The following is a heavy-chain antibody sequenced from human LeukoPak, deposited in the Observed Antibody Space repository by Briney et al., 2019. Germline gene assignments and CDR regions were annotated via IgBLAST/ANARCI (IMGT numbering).Heavy chain of an antibody. CDR1: GGSISSYY. Sequence: PSETLSLTCTVSGGSISSYYWSWVRQPPGKGLEWIGYIYTSGSTNYNPSLKSRVTISVATSKDQFSLKLSSVTAAETVVYYCASGGYNYLGYYYYYMYGWGKGTTVTVSS. CDR3: ASGGYNYLGYYYYYMYG. J-gene: IGHJ6*03. CDR2: IYTSGST. D-gene: IGHD5-24*01. V-gene: IGHV4-4*09.